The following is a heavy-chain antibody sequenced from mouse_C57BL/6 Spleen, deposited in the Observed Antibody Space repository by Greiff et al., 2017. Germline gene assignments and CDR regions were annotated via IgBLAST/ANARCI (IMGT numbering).Heavy chain of an antibody. V-gene: IGHV5-17*01. D-gene: IGHD1-1*02. CDR1: GFTFSDYG. Sequence: EVQGVESGGGLVKPGGSLKLSCAASGFTFSDYGMHWVRQAPEKGLEWVAYISSGSSTIYYADTVKGRFTISRDNAKNTLFLQMTSLRSEDTAMYYCARSTMAKGFDYWGQGTTLPVSS. J-gene: IGHJ2*01. CDR3: ARSTMAKGFDY. CDR2: ISSGSSTI.